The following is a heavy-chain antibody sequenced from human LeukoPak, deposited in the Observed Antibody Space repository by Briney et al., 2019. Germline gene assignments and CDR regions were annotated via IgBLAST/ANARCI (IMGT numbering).Heavy chain of an antibody. CDR1: GFTFSDYN. CDR2: ISKRDRNK. D-gene: IGHD2-15*01. V-gene: IGHV3-11*01. CDR3: ARVLRYCSGGNCCSGGLGYMDV. Sequence: GGSLRLSCAASGFTFSDYNMRWIRQAPGKRLEGVSSISKRDRNKYYAASVKGRFTISRDNAKNSLFLQMSSLRAEDTAVYYCARVLRYCSGGNCCSGGLGYMDVWGKGTTVTISS. J-gene: IGHJ6*03.